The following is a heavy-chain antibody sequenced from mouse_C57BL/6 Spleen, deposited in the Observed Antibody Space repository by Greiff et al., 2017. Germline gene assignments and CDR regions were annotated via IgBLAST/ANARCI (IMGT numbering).Heavy chain of an antibody. CDR3: TTELFAY. Sequence: VQLQQSGAELVRPGASVKLSCTASGFNIKDDYMHWVKQRPEQGLEWIGWIDPENGDTEYASKFQGKATITADTSSNTAYRQLSSLTSEDIAVYYCTTELFAYWGQGTLVTVSA. CDR1: GFNIKDDY. V-gene: IGHV14-4*01. J-gene: IGHJ3*01. CDR2: IDPENGDT.